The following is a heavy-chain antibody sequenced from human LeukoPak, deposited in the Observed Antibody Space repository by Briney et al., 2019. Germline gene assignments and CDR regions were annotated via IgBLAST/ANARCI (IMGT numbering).Heavy chain of an antibody. CDR1: GGSFSGYY. D-gene: IGHD3-10*01. V-gene: IGHV4-34*01. J-gene: IGHJ5*02. CDR2: INHSGST. Sequence: SETLSLTCAVYGGSFSGYYWSWIRQPPGKELEWIGEINHSGSTNYNPSLKSRVTISVDTSKNQFSLKLSSVTAADTAVYYCARGLRRNGRFGELLFGHLRLPWFDPWGQGTLVTVSS. CDR3: ARGLRRNGRFGELLFGHLRLPWFDP.